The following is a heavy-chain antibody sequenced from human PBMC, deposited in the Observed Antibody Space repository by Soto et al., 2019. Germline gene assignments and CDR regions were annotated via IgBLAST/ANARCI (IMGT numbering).Heavy chain of an antibody. Sequence: QVQLVQSGAEVKKPGASVKDSCKASGYTFTSYGISWVRQAPGQGLEWMGWISTDNGNTKYAQKLQGGVTMTTDTSTSTAYMELRSLRSDDTAVFYCAREMVRGVGSDYWGQGTLVTVSS. CDR2: ISTDNGNT. V-gene: IGHV1-18*01. J-gene: IGHJ4*02. D-gene: IGHD3-10*01. CDR3: AREMVRGVGSDY. CDR1: GYTFTSYG.